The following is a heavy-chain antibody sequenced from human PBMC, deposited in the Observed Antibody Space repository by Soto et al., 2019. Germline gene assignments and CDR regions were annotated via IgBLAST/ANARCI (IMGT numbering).Heavy chain of an antibody. V-gene: IGHV3-30*18. D-gene: IGHD2-2*01. J-gene: IGHJ6*02. CDR2: ISHDGTNQ. CDR3: AKQTSAYCSATLCDGVRFYYALEV. CDR1: GFTFSSHG. Sequence: QVQLVESGGGVVQPGRSLRLSCAASGFTFSSHGLHWVRQPPGKGREWVALISHDGTNQDYADSWKGRFPISRDNPTKTLYLQVSSLRAEDTALYYCAKQTSAYCSATLCDGVRFYYALEVWGPGTWVTVSS.